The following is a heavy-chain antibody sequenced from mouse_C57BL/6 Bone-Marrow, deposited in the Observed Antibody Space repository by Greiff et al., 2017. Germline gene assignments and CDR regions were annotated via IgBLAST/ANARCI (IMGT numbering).Heavy chain of an antibody. D-gene: IGHD2-13*01. V-gene: IGHV1-55*01. Sequence: QVHVKQPGAELVKPGASVKMSCKASGYTFTSYWITWVKQRPGQGLAWIGDLYPGSGSPNYNEKFTSKATLTVDTSSSTAYMQLSSLTSEDSAVYYCARSMVTYDVDYWGQGTTRTVAS. CDR1: GYTFTSYW. CDR2: LYPGSGSP. CDR3: ARSMVTYDVDY. J-gene: IGHJ2*01.